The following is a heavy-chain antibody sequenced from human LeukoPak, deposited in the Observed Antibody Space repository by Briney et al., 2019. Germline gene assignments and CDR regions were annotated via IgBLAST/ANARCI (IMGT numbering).Heavy chain of an antibody. CDR3: ARGPEVWGFREGDN. CDR2: VNLNSGNT. V-gene: IGHV1-8*01. D-gene: IGHD3-16*01. CDR1: GHRFSHFD. Sequence: ASVEVSCKASGHRFSHFDINWVRQATGQGLEWMGWVNLNSGNTGYAARFQGRVTMTRNTPTTTAYLELSSLRPEDTAVYYCARGPEVWGFREGDNWGQGSLVTVSS. J-gene: IGHJ4*02.